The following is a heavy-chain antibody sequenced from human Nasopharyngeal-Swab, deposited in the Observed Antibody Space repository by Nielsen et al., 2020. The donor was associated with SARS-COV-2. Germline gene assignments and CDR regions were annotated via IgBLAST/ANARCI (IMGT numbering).Heavy chain of an antibody. D-gene: IGHD1-26*01. CDR3: ATSSPVGATTRWFDP. V-gene: IGHV1-24*01. J-gene: IGHJ5*02. CDR2: FDPEDGDT. CDR1: GYTLIELS. Sequence: ASVKVSCKVSGYTLIELSLHWVRQAPGKGLEWMGGFDPEDGDTIYAQKFQGRVTMTEDTSTDTAYMELSSLRSEDTAVYSCATSSPVGATTRWFDPWGQGTLVTVSS.